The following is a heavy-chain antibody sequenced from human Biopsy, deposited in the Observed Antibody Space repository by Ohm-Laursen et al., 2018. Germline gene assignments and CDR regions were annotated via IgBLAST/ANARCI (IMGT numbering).Heavy chain of an antibody. Sequence: SLRLSCSASGFTFSNYAMSWIRQAPGKGLEWLSYISGSGTTIFYADSVKGRFTVSRDNAKNSLYLQMNSLTVEDTAVYYCARDGAGSYHDHWGQGTLVTVSS. CDR3: ARDGAGSYHDH. J-gene: IGHJ4*02. CDR1: GFTFSNYA. V-gene: IGHV3-11*01. D-gene: IGHD3-10*01. CDR2: ISGSGTTI.